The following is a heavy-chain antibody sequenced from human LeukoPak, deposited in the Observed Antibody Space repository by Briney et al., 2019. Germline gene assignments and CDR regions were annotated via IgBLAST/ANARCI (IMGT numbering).Heavy chain of an antibody. CDR2: IYSGGST. CDR3: ARESATSAWLFDS. D-gene: IGHD6-19*01. Sequence: GGSLRLSCAASGFTVSSHYMSWVRQAPGKGLEWVSVIYSGGSTYYADSVKGRFTISRDNSKNTLYLQMGSLRAEDMAVYYCARESATSAWLFDSWGQGTLVTVSS. V-gene: IGHV3-53*05. CDR1: GFTVSSHY. J-gene: IGHJ4*02.